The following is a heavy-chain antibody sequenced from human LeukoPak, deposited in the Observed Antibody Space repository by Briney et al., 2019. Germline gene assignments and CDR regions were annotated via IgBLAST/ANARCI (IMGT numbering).Heavy chain of an antibody. D-gene: IGHD2-15*01. CDR3: AHDRIVVVVAATRLRYGDYFDY. J-gene: IGHJ4*02. Sequence: SGPTLVNPTQTLTLTCTFSGFSLSTSGVGVGWIRQPPGKALEWLALIYWNDDKRYSPSLKSRLTITKDTSKNQVVLTMTNMDPVDTATDYCAHDRIVVVVAATRLRYGDYFDYWGQGTLVTVSS. CDR2: IYWNDDK. CDR1: GFSLSTSGVG. V-gene: IGHV2-5*01.